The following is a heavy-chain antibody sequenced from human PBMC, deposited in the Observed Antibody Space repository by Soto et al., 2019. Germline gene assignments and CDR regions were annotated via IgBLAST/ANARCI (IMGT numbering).Heavy chain of an antibody. CDR2: IYYSGST. J-gene: IGHJ4*02. CDR1: GCSISSYY. D-gene: IGHD6-13*01. V-gene: IGHV4-59*01. Sequence: SETLSLTCTVSGCSISSYYWSWIRQPPGKGLEWIGYIYYSGSTNYNPPLKSRVTISVDTSKNQFSLKLSSVTAADTAVYYCATSNSWYYFDYWGQGTLVTVSS. CDR3: ATSNSWYYFDY.